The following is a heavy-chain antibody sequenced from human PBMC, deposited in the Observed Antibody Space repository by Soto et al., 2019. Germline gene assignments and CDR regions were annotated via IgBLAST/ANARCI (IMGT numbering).Heavy chain of an antibody. D-gene: IGHD3-22*01. CDR3: ARSILVVISTGYYYYGMDV. J-gene: IGHJ6*02. V-gene: IGHV1-69*01. Sequence: QVQLVQSGAEVKKPGSSVKVSCKASAGTFSSYAISWVRQAPGQGLEWMGGIIPILGTQNYAQKLQGRVTVTADESKRTAYMELSSLRSEDTAVYYCARSILVVISTGYYYYGMDVWGQGTTVTVSS. CDR1: AGTFSSYA. CDR2: IIPILGTQ.